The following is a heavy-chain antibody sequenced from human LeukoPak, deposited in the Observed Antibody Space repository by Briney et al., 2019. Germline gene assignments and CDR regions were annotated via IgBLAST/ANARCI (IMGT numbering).Heavy chain of an antibody. J-gene: IGHJ4*02. V-gene: IGHV1-2*06. D-gene: IGHD7-27*01. CDR1: GYIFTDYY. CDR3: ARHLASTPHWELDY. Sequence: ASVKVSCKASGYIFTDYYIHWVRQSHAQGLEWMGRINPKSGGTDDAQDFQGRVTMTRDSSINTVHLYLSSLTSDDTAVYYCARHLASTPHWELDYWGQGSPLTVSP. CDR2: INPKSGGT.